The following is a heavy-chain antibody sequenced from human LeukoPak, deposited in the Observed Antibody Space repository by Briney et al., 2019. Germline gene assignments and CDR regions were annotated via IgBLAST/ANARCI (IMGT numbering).Heavy chain of an antibody. CDR1: GFTFSDYY. V-gene: IGHV3-11*01. CDR3: AKDLTDGLSAFDI. Sequence: GGSLRLSCAASGFTFSDYYMSWIRQAPGKGLEWGSYISSSGSTIYYADSVKGRFTISRDNAKNSLYLQMNSLRAEDTALYYCAKDLTDGLSAFDIWGQGTMVTVSS. D-gene: IGHD2-15*01. CDR2: ISSSGSTI. J-gene: IGHJ3*02.